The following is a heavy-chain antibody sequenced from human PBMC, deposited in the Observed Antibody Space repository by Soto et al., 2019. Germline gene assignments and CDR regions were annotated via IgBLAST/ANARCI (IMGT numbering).Heavy chain of an antibody. D-gene: IGHD2-15*01. CDR3: ARGGSGGSCYFPCYYYYGMDV. Sequence: SVKDSCDASGYTFTGYYMHWGRQAPVQGLEWMGWINPNSGGTNYAQKFQGRVTMTRDTSISTAYMELSRLRSDDTAVYYCARGGSGGSCYFPCYYYYGMDVWGQGTTVTVSS. V-gene: IGHV1-2*02. CDR2: INPNSGGT. CDR1: GYTFTGYY. J-gene: IGHJ6*02.